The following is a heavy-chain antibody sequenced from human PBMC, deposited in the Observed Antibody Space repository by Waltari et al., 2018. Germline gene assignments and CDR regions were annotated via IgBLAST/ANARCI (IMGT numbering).Heavy chain of an antibody. CDR3: ARGGGVTIFGVVTQYYYYGMDV. CDR2: IYHIGST. CDR1: GGSFSGYY. J-gene: IGHJ6*02. D-gene: IGHD3-3*01. V-gene: IGHV4-34*01. Sequence: QVQLQQWGAGLLKPSETLSLTCAVYGGSFSGYYWSWIGQPPGEGLEWIGEIYHIGSTNYNPSLKSRVTISVDTSKNQFSLKLSSVTAADTAVYYCARGGGVTIFGVVTQYYYYGMDVWGQGTTVTVSS.